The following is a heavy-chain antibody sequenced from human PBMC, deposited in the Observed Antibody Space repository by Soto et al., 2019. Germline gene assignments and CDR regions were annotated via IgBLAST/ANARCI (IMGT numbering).Heavy chain of an antibody. CDR2: ISHDGGNK. CDR1: GFTFSSTG. CDR3: AKDWGIAVAAH. J-gene: IGHJ4*02. Sequence: ESGGGVVQPGGALSLSCAASGFTFSSTGMHWVRQAPGKGLEWVAVISHDGGNKYYGDSVKGRFTISRDNSKNTLYLQMNSLRADDTAVYYCAKDWGIAVAAHWGQGTLVTVSS. D-gene: IGHD6-19*01. V-gene: IGHV3-30*18.